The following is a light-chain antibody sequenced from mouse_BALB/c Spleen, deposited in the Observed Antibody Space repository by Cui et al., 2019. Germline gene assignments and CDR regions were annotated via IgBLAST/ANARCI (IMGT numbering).Light chain of an antibody. CDR3: LQYDEFPYT. J-gene: IGKJ2*01. CDR1: HDINSS. V-gene: IGKV14-111*01. Sequence: IKMTQSPSSMYASLGESVTITCKASHDINSSLSWFQQKPGKSPKTLIYRANRLVDGVPSRFSGSGSGQDYSLTISSLEYEDMGIYYCLQYDEFPYTFGGGTKLEIK. CDR2: RAN.